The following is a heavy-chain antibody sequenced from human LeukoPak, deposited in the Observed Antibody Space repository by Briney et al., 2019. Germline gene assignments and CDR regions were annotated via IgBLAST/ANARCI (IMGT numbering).Heavy chain of an antibody. CDR1: GGSFSGYY. D-gene: IGHD6-13*01. V-gene: IGHV4-34*01. J-gene: IGHJ5*02. CDR2: INHSGST. CDR3: AKDLGVAAAGIHDVFDP. Sequence: ASETLSLTCAVYGGSFSGYYWSWIRQPPGKGLEWIGEINHSGSTNYNPSLKSRVTISVDTSKNQFSLKLSSVTAADTAVYYCAKDLGVAAAGIHDVFDPWGQGTLVTVSS.